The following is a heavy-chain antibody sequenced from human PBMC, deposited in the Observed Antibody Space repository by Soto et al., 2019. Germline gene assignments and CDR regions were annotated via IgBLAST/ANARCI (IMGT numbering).Heavy chain of an antibody. CDR3: ASHYYNTPAERDY. J-gene: IGHJ4*02. Sequence: QLQLQESGPGLVKPSETLSLTCTVSGGSISSSSYYWGWIRQPPGKGLEWIGSIYYSGSTYYNPSLKSRVTISVDTSKNQFSLKLSSVTAADTAVYYCASHYYNTPAERDYWGQGTLVTVSS. CDR2: IYYSGST. D-gene: IGHD3-22*01. CDR1: GGSISSSSYY. V-gene: IGHV4-39*01.